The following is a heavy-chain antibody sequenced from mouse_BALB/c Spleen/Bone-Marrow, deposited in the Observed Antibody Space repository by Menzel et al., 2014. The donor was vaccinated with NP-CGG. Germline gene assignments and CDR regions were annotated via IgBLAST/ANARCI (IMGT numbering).Heavy chain of an antibody. V-gene: IGHV1-4*01. CDR2: INPSSGYT. J-gene: IGHJ3*01. CDR3: ARGGNYVWFAY. D-gene: IGHD2-1*01. Sequence: VKLQESGAELASPGASVKMSCKASGYTFTRYTMHWVKQRPGQGLEWIGYINPSSGYTNYDQKFKDKATLTADKSSSTAYMQLSSLTSEDSAVHYCARGGNYVWFAYWGQGSLVSVSA. CDR1: GYTFTRYT.